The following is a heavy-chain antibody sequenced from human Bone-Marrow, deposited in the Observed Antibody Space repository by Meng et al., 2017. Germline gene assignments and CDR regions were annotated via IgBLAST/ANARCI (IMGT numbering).Heavy chain of an antibody. CDR1: GFTFSSYG. CDR3: ARGIFNLRY. D-gene: IGHD3-3*01. V-gene: IGHV3-7*01. J-gene: IGHJ4*02. Sequence: GESLKISCAASGFTFSSYGMHWVRQAPGKGLEWVASIKQDGSEEFYVDSVKGRFTLSRDNAKNSLYLQMNSLRAEDTALYYCARGIFNLRYWGQGTLVTVSS. CDR2: IKQDGSEE.